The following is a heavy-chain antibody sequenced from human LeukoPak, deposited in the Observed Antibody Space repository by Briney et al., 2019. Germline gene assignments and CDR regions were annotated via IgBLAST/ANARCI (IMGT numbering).Heavy chain of an antibody. CDR3: ARGLYDYNTNGDAFDI. CDR1: GYTFTGYY. J-gene: IGHJ3*02. Sequence: EASVKVSCKASGYTFTGYYMHWVRQAPGQGLEWMGWINPNSGGTHYAQKFQGRVTMTRDTSISTAYMELSRLRSDDTAVYYCARGLYDYNTNGDAFDIWGQGTMVTVSS. D-gene: IGHD5-24*01. V-gene: IGHV1-2*02. CDR2: INPNSGGT.